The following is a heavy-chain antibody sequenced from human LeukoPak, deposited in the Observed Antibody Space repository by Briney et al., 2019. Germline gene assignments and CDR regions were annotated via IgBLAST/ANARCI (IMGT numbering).Heavy chain of an antibody. J-gene: IGHJ5*02. CDR3: ARHARLRTRTIFGVVITGWFDP. D-gene: IGHD3-3*01. CDR2: INHSGST. V-gene: IGHV4-34*01. CDR1: GGSFSGYY. Sequence: SETLSLTCAVYGGSFSGYYWSWIRQPPGKGLEWIGEINHSGSTNYNPSLKSRVTISVDTSKNQFSLKLSSVTAADTAVYYCARHARLRTRTIFGVVITGWFDPWGQGTLVTVSS.